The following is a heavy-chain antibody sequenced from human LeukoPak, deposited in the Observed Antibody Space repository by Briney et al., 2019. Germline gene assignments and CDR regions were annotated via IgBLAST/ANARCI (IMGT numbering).Heavy chain of an antibody. D-gene: IGHD6-13*01. Sequence: GGSLRLSCAASGFTFSSYDMHWVRQATGKGLEWVSAIGTAGDTYYPGSVKGRFTISRENAKNSLYLQMNSLRAGDTAVYYCASVWSRSSSWYKRHYYYYYMDVWGKGTTVTVSS. CDR3: ASVWSRSSSWYKRHYYYYYMDV. CDR1: GFTFSSYD. J-gene: IGHJ6*03. CDR2: IGTAGDT. V-gene: IGHV3-13*01.